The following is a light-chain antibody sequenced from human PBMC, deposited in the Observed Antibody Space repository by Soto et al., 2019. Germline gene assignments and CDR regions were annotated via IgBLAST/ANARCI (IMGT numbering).Light chain of an antibody. Sequence: DIQMTPSPSSLSTSVGDRVTITCRASQRVGSYLNWYQQKPGKAPTLLIYSASELQSGVSSRFSGSGSGTNFTLTIRILQPEDFAVYYCQQSHNTPLSFGQGTRVDIK. CDR2: SAS. CDR1: QRVGSY. V-gene: IGKV1-39*01. J-gene: IGKJ1*01. CDR3: QQSHNTPLS.